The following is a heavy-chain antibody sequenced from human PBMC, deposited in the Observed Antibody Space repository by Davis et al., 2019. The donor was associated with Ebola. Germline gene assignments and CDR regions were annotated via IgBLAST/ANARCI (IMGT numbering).Heavy chain of an antibody. D-gene: IGHD1-26*01. Sequence: MPSETLSLTCTVSGGSISSGGYYWSWIRQHPGKGLEWIGYIYYSGSTYYTPSLKSRVTISVDTSKNQFSLKLNSVSAADTAVYYCARRRLSFEAIDYWGQGTLVTVSS. CDR3: ARRRLSFEAIDY. CDR2: IYYSGST. J-gene: IGHJ4*02. V-gene: IGHV4-39*01. CDR1: GGSISSGGYY.